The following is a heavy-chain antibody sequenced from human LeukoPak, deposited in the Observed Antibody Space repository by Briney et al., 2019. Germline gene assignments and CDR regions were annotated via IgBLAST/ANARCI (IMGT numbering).Heavy chain of an antibody. CDR1: GFTFGDYT. J-gene: IGHJ4*02. V-gene: IGHV3-49*04. CDR2: IRSEAYGGTT. CDR3: ARDGCGSTSCYPVFDF. D-gene: IGHD2-2*01. Sequence: PGGSLRLSCTASGFTFGDYTMSWVRQAPGKRLEWVGFIRSEAYGGTTEYAASVKGRFTISRDDSKSIAYLQMNSLKTEDTAMYYCARDGCGSTSCYPVFDFWGQGTLVTVSS.